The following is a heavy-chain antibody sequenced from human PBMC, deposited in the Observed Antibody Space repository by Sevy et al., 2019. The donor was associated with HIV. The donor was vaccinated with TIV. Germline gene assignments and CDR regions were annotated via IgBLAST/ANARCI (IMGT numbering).Heavy chain of an antibody. D-gene: IGHD1-1*01. J-gene: IGHJ4*02. CDR3: LGVGTTHLMFDY. Sequence: GGSLRLSCAASGFTFSSYAMSWVRQAPGKGLEWVSAISGSGGSTYYADSVKGRFTISRDNSKNTLYLQMNSLRAEDTAVYYCLGVGTTHLMFDYWGQGTLVTVSS. V-gene: IGHV3-23*01. CDR2: ISGSGGST. CDR1: GFTFSSYA.